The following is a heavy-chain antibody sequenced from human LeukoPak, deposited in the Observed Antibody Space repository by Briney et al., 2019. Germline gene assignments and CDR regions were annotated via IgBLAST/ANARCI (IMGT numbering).Heavy chain of an antibody. V-gene: IGHV4-61*02. D-gene: IGHD3-9*01. Sequence: SETLSLTCTVSGGSISSGSYYWSWIRQPAGKGLEWIGRIYTSGSTNYNPSLKSRVTISVDTSKNQFSLKLSSVTAADTAVYYCARVYGERYFDWLSAGYYYYMDVWGKGTTVTISS. CDR3: ARVYGERYFDWLSAGYYYYMDV. CDR2: IYTSGST. CDR1: GGSISSGSYY. J-gene: IGHJ6*03.